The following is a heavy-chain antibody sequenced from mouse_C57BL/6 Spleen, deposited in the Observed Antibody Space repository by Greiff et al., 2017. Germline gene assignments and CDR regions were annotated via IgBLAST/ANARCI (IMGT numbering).Heavy chain of an antibody. Sequence: VQLQQSGPELVKPGASVKMSCKASGYTFTDYNMHWVKQSHGKSLEWIGYINPNNGGTSYNQKFKGKATLTVNKSSSTAYMELRSLTSEDSAVYDCARWVYYGSSSFAYWGQGTLVTVSA. J-gene: IGHJ3*01. CDR3: ARWVYYGSSSFAY. CDR1: GYTFTDYN. V-gene: IGHV1-22*01. CDR2: INPNNGGT. D-gene: IGHD1-1*01.